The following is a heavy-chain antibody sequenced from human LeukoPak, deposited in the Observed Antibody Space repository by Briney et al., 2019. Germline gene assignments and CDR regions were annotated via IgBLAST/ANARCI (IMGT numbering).Heavy chain of an antibody. V-gene: IGHV4-38-2*01. CDR2: IYHSGNT. J-gene: IGHJ5*02. D-gene: IGHD2-15*01. CDR3: ARSEAATWFDP. Sequence: WGXIRQPXGXGLEWIGHIYHSGNTYYNPSLKSRVTISLDTSNNQFSLRLSSVTAADTAVYFCARSEAATWFDPWGQGTLVIVSS.